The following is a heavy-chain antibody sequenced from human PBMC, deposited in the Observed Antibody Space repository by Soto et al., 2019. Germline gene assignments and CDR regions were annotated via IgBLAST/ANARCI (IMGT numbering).Heavy chain of an antibody. V-gene: IGHV4-4*02. CDR1: GGSFTSNNW. Sequence: TSETLSLTCTVSGGSFTSNNWWTWVRQPPGQGLEWIGEIYRTGSTNYNPSLKSRVTISLDKSENQFSLKVTSLTAADTAVYYCASRDPGTSVDYWGQGTLVTVSS. CDR3: ASRDPGTSVDY. CDR2: IYRTGST. D-gene: IGHD1-7*01. J-gene: IGHJ4*02.